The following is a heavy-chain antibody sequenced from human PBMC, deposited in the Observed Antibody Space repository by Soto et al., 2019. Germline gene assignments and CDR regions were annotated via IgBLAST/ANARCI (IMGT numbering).Heavy chain of an antibody. D-gene: IGHD2-15*01. V-gene: IGHV3-23*01. CDR3: AKVQEDCSGDSCYLRAY. J-gene: IGHJ4*01. CDR1: GCTFSRCE. Sequence: GEAPRLSYSASGCTFSRCEMNWVRQAPGKGLEWVSAISGSGGSTYYADSVKGRFTISRDNSKNTLYLQMNSLRAEDTAVYYCAKVQEDCSGDSCYLRAYCAHGTSVPVSA. CDR2: ISGSGGST.